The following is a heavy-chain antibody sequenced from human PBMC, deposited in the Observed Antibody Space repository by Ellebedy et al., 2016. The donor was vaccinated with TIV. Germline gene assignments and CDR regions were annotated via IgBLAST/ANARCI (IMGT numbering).Heavy chain of an antibody. J-gene: IGHJ4*02. CDR1: GFTFSSYW. CDR3: TRDYIWFGDAFDDN. CDR2: IKQDGNEK. D-gene: IGHD3-10*01. Sequence: GGSLRLSXAASGFTFSSYWMSWVRQAPGKGLEWVANIKQDGNEKYYVDSVKGRFTISRDNAKNSLYFQMNSLSAEDTAVYYCTRDYIWFGDAFDDNWGQGTLVTVSS. V-gene: IGHV3-7*01.